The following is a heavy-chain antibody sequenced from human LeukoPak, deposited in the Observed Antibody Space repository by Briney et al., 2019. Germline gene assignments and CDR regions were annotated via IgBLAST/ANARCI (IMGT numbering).Heavy chain of an antibody. CDR2: ISYVGSNK. CDR1: GFTFSSYA. D-gene: IGHD4-17*01. Sequence: PGGSLRLSCAASGFTFSSYAMHWVRQAPGKGLEWVAVISYVGSNKYYADSVKGRFTISRDNSKNTLYLQMNSLRAEDTAVYYCARGGYGDTIDYWGQGTLVTVSS. CDR3: ARGGYGDTIDY. V-gene: IGHV3-30*04. J-gene: IGHJ4*02.